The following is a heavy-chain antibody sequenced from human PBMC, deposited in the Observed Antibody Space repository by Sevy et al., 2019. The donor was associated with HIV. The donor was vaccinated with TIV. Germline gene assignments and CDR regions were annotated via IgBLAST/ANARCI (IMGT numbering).Heavy chain of an antibody. CDR3: ARAGGDCYSKNECWFVS. J-gene: IGHJ5*01. CDR1: EFTFSAYS. CDR2: ISSISGTI. Sequence: GGSLRLSCAASEFTFSAYSMNWVRQAPGKGLEWVSYISSISGTIYYADSVKGQFTISRDNAKSSLYLQMNGLRAEDTAVYYCARAGGDCYSKNECWFVSWGQGTLVTVSS. D-gene: IGHD2-21*01. V-gene: IGHV3-48*01.